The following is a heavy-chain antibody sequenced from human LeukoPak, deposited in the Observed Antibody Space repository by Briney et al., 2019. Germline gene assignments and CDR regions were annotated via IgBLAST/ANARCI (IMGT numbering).Heavy chain of an antibody. CDR2: ISGSGGST. Sequence: GGSLRLSCAASGFTFSSYAMSWVRQAPGKGLEWVSAISGSGGSTYYAASVKGRFTISRDNSKNTLYLRMNSLRAEDTAVYYCAKGEYDSSGYYYVSWGQGTLVTVSS. CDR1: GFTFSSYA. D-gene: IGHD3-22*01. CDR3: AKGEYDSSGYYYVS. J-gene: IGHJ4*02. V-gene: IGHV3-23*01.